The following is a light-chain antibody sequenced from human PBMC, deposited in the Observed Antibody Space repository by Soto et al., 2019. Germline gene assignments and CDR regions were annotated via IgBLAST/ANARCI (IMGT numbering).Light chain of an antibody. V-gene: IGKV1-5*03. CDR1: QSISRW. CDR3: QQYSDYSPT. CDR2: KGS. Sequence: DIQMTQSPSTLSASVGDRVTITCRASQSISRWLAWYRQKPGGAPKVLIFKGSSLQIGVPSRFSGSGSGTEFTLTISSLQPDDFATYYCQQYSDYSPTFGQGTKVDIK. J-gene: IGKJ1*01.